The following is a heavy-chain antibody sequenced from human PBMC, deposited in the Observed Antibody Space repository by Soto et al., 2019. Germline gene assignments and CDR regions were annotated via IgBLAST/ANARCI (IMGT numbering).Heavy chain of an antibody. Sequence: PGGSLRLSCAASGFTFDYYAMHWVRQSPGKGLEWVSGITWNSGEIGYADSVKGRFTISRDNAKNSLYLQMNSLRAEDTALYYCAKGGGYYYDSSGSQGVNHWGQGTLVTVSS. J-gene: IGHJ5*02. CDR1: GFTFDYYA. CDR3: AKGGGYYYDSSGSQGVNH. D-gene: IGHD3-22*01. CDR2: ITWNSGEI. V-gene: IGHV3-9*01.